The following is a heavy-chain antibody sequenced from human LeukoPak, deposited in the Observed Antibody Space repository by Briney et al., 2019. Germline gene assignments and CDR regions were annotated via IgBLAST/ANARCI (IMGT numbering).Heavy chain of an antibody. CDR3: AVRGDYCGGDCYAFDY. V-gene: IGHV1-8*02. J-gene: IGHJ4*02. D-gene: IGHD2-21*02. CDR1: GGTFSIYA. CDR2: MTANSGNT. Sequence: ASVKVSCKASGGTFSIYAISGVRQATGQGLEWMGWMTANSGNTGYAQKFQGRVTMTRNTSISTAYMELSSLRSEDTAVYYCAVRGDYCGGDCYAFDYWGQGTLVTVSS.